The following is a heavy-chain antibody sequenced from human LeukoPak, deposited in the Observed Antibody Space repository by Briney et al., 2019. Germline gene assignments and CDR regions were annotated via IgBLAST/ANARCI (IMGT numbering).Heavy chain of an antibody. CDR2: IYSGGST. J-gene: IGHJ4*02. CDR1: GFTFSSYA. V-gene: IGHV3-66*01. CDR3: ARVSGDYSDY. Sequence: GGSLRLSCAASGFTFSSYAMSWVRQAPGKGLEWVSVIYSGGSTYYADSVKGRFTISRDNSKNTLYLQMNSLRAEDTAVYYCARVSGDYSDYWGQGTLVTVSS. D-gene: IGHD4-17*01.